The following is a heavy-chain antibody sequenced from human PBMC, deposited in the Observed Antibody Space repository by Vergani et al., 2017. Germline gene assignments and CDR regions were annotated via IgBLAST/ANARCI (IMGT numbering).Heavy chain of an antibody. J-gene: IGHJ6*02. CDR3: AKDLRHDYYGSSSYYYYYYYGMDV. D-gene: IGHD3-22*01. V-gene: IGHV3-21*01. CDR2: ISGNNDDV. CDR1: GFTFSHYS. Sequence: EVQMVESGGGLVKPGGSLRLSCVASGFTFSHYSMNWVRQAPGKGLEWVSSISGNNDDVYYADSVKGRFTISRDNAKNSLYLDMSSLRAEDTAVYYCAKDLRHDYYGSSSYYYYYYYGMDVWGQGTTVTVSS.